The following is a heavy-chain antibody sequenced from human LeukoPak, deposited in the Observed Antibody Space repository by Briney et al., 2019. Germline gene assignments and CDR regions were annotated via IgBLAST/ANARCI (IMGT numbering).Heavy chain of an antibody. CDR1: GFTFSSYG. CDR3: AREQWLGYFDY. V-gene: IGHV3-33*01. Sequence: GGSLSLSCAASGFTFSSYGMHWVRQAPGKGLEWVAVISYDGSNKYYADSVKGRFTISRDNSKTTLYLEMNSLRAEDTAVYYCAREQWLGYFDYWGQGTLVTVSS. J-gene: IGHJ4*02. D-gene: IGHD6-19*01. CDR2: ISYDGSNK.